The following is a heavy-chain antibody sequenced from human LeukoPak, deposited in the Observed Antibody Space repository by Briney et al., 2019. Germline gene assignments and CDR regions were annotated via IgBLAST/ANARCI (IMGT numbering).Heavy chain of an antibody. D-gene: IGHD3-3*01. V-gene: IGHV4-31*03. CDR3: ARSSQGADYDFWSGGAFDI. Sequence: SETLSLTCTVSGGSINSGDYYWTWIRQPPGKGLEWVGYIFGGGSTYYNSSLKSRVIISVDMSQNQFSLKLSSVTAADTAVYYCARSSQGADYDFWSGGAFDIWGQGTMVTVSS. J-gene: IGHJ3*02. CDR2: IFGGGST. CDR1: GGSINSGDYY.